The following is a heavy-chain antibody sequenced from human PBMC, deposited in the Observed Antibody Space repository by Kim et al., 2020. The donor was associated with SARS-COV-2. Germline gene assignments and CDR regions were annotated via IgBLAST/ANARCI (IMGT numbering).Heavy chain of an antibody. J-gene: IGHJ4*02. Sequence: GGSLRLSCAASGFTFSDDYMSWIRQAPGKGLEWVSYISSSGSTKYYAGSVKGRFTISRDNPKKSLYLQMNSLRAADTAVYYCARSGPYLPAGDYWGQGT. CDR2: ISSSGSTK. V-gene: IGHV3-11*01. CDR3: ARSGPYLPAGDY. CDR1: GFTFSDDY. D-gene: IGHD3-10*01.